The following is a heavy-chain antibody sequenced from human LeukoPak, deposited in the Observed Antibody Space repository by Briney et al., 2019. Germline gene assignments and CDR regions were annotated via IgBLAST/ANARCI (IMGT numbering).Heavy chain of an antibody. Sequence: PSETLSLTCTVSGGSISSYYWSWIRQPPGKGLEWIGYIYYSGSTNYNPSLKSRVTISVDTSKNQFSLKLSSVTAADTAVYYCARAPYDILTGYYPGAFDIWGQGTMVTVSS. CDR1: GGSISSYY. D-gene: IGHD3-9*01. CDR2: IYYSGST. V-gene: IGHV4-59*01. CDR3: ARAPYDILTGYYPGAFDI. J-gene: IGHJ3*02.